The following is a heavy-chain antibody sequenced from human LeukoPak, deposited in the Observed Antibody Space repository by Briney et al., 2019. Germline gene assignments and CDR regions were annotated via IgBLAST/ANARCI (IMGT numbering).Heavy chain of an antibody. Sequence: GASVKVSCKASGYTFTGYYMHWVRQAPGQGLEWMGWINPNSGGTNYAQKFQGRVTMTRNTSISTAHMELIRLTSDDTAVYCCARDQDGMDVWGQGTTVTVSS. J-gene: IGHJ6*02. V-gene: IGHV1-2*02. CDR3: ARDQDGMDV. CDR1: GYTFTGYY. CDR2: INPNSGGT.